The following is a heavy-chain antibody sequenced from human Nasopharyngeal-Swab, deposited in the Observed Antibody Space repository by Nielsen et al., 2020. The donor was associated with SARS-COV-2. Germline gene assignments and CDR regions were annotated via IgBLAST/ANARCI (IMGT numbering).Heavy chain of an antibody. J-gene: IGHJ6*04. CDR3: ASHGGNYYYYGMDV. V-gene: IGHV4-59*08. CDR2: IYYSGST. D-gene: IGHD1-26*01. Sequence: SETLSLTCTVSGGSISSYYWSWIRQPPGKGLEWIGYIYYSGSTNYNPSLKSRVTRSVDTSKNQFSLKLSSLTAADTAVYYCASHGGNYYYYGMDVWGKGTTVTV. CDR1: GGSISSYY.